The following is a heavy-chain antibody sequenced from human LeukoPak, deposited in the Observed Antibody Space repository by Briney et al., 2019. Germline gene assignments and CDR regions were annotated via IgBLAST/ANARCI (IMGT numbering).Heavy chain of an antibody. CDR3: TTTSRPGGY. J-gene: IGHJ4*02. Sequence: GGSPRLSCAASGFIFRSYWMVWVRQAPGKGLEWVGRIKSKTDGGTTDYAAPVKGRFTISRDDSKNTLYLQMNSPKTEDTAVYYCTTTSRPGGYWGQGTLVTVSS. CDR1: GFIFRSYW. CDR2: IKSKTDGGTT. D-gene: IGHD2-15*01. V-gene: IGHV3-15*01.